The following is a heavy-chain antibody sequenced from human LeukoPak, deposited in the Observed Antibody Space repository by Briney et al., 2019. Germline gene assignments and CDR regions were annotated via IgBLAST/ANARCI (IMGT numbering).Heavy chain of an antibody. CDR3: ARYLYSSSSVVGWLDY. Sequence: ASVKVSCKASGYTFTGYYMHWVRQAPGQGLEWMGWINPNSGGTNYAQKFQGRVTMTRDTSISTAYMELSRLRSDDTAVYYCARYLYSSSSVVGWLDYWGQGTLVTVSS. V-gene: IGHV1-2*02. J-gene: IGHJ4*02. CDR1: GYTFTGYY. D-gene: IGHD6-6*01. CDR2: INPNSGGT.